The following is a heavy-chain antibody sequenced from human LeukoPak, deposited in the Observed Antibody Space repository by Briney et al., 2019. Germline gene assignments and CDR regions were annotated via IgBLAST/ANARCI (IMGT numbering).Heavy chain of an antibody. V-gene: IGHV3-33*06. CDR2: IWYDGSNK. CDR3: AKDSYCSSTSCYIEFWFDP. Sequence: QAGGSLRLSCAASGFTFSSYGMHWVRQAPGKGLEWVAVIWYDGSNKYYADSVKGRFTISRDNSKNTLYLQMNSLRAEDTAVYYCAKDSYCSSTSCYIEFWFDPWGQGTLVTVSS. J-gene: IGHJ5*02. D-gene: IGHD2-2*02. CDR1: GFTFSSYG.